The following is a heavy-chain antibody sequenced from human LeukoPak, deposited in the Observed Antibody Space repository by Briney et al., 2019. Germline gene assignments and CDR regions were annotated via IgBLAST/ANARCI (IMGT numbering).Heavy chain of an antibody. CDR2: IYYSGYT. V-gene: IGHV4-59*01. CDR1: GASISSYY. CDR3: ARDPGPYCTTTSCYVDY. J-gene: IGHJ4*02. Sequence: SETLSPTCTVSGASISSYYWSWIRQPPGKGLEWIGCIYYSGYTNYNPSLKSRVTMSVDTSKNQFSLKVSSVTAADTAVYYCARDPGPYCTTTSCYVDYWGRGTLVTVSS. D-gene: IGHD2-2*01.